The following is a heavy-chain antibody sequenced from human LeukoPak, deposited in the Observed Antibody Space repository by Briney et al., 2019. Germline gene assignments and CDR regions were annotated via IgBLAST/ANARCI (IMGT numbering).Heavy chain of an antibody. D-gene: IGHD6-19*01. CDR3: AKAVAGTWYYYHGMDV. CDR1: GFTFSSYA. J-gene: IGHJ6*02. Sequence: GRSLRLSCAASGFTFSSYAMHWVRQAPGKGLEWVAIISYDGNNKYYTDAVKGRFTISRDNSKNTLYLQLNSLRAEDTAVYYCAKAVAGTWYYYHGMDVWGQGTTVTVSS. CDR2: ISYDGNNK. V-gene: IGHV3-30*04.